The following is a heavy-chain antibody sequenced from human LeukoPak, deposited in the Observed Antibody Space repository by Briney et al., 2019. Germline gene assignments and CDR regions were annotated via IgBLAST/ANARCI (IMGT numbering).Heavy chain of an antibody. CDR1: GFTFSSYA. Sequence: GGSLRLSCAASGFTFSSYAMHWVRQAPGKGLEWVAVISYDGSNKYYADSVKGRFTISRDNSKNTLYLQMNSLTAEDTSVYYCAKADGRVGSGWGVDYWGQGTLVTVSS. J-gene: IGHJ4*02. V-gene: IGHV3-30*04. CDR2: ISYDGSNK. D-gene: IGHD6-19*01. CDR3: AKADGRVGSGWGVDY.